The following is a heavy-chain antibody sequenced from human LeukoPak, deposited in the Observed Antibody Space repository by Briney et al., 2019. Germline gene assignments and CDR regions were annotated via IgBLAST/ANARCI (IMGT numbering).Heavy chain of an antibody. CDR2: INHSGST. J-gene: IGHJ5*02. V-gene: IGHV4-34*01. D-gene: IGHD3-22*01. CDR1: GGSTSSYY. CDR3: ARRRPTMIVVVITRKGGFDP. Sequence: SETLSLTCTVSGGSTSSYYWSWIRQPPGKGLEWIGEINHSGSTNYNPSLKSRVTISVDTSKNQFSLKLSSVTAADTAVYYCARRRPTMIVVVITRKGGFDPWGQGTLVTVSS.